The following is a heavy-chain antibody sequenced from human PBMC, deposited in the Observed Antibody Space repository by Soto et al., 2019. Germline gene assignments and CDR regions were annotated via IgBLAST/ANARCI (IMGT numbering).Heavy chain of an antibody. J-gene: IGHJ5*02. Sequence: EVQVVESGGDLVHPGGSLRLSCAATGFTVTYYYMGWVRQAPGKGLEWVSLIYPGGKEYYAASVKGRFTISRDNPKITLYLQMNRLRVEDTAVYYCTRVISFVGSSSTWGQGTLVTVSS. CDR1: GFTVTYYY. D-gene: IGHD2-2*01. V-gene: IGHV3-66*01. CDR2: IYPGGKE. CDR3: TRVISFVGSSST.